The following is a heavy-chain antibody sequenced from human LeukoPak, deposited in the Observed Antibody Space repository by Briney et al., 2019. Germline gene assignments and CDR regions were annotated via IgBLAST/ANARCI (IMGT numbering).Heavy chain of an antibody. CDR2: INPSGGST. CDR3: ARDFLDNIFRGITMTTGFDY. V-gene: IGHV1-46*01. J-gene: IGHJ4*02. Sequence: ASVKVSCKASGYTFTSYYMHWVRQAPGQGLEWMGIINPSGGSTSYAQKFQGRVTMTRDTSTSTVYMELSSLRSEDTAVYYCARDFLDNIFRGITMTTGFDYWGQGTLVTVSS. D-gene: IGHD3-22*01. CDR1: GYTFTSYY.